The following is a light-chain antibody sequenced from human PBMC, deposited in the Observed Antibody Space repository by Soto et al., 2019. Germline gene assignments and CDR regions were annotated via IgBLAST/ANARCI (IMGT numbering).Light chain of an antibody. V-gene: IGKV3-11*01. J-gene: IGKJ5*01. CDR2: DAS. CDR3: QQYNNWPPLT. CDR1: QSVSSY. Sequence: EIVLTQSPATLSLSPGERATLSCRASQSVSSYLAWYQQKPGQAPRLLIYDASNRATGIPARFSGSGSGTDFTLTISSLQSADFAVYYCQQYNNWPPLTFGGGTRLEIK.